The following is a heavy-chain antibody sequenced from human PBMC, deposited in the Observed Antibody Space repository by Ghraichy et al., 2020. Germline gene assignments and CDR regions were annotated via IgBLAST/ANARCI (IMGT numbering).Heavy chain of an antibody. D-gene: IGHD1-20*01. J-gene: IGHJ4*02. CDR3: ARGRISGARADY. CDR2: INHSGST. CDR1: GGSFSGYY. V-gene: IGHV4-34*01. Sequence: SETLSLTCAVYGGSFSGYYWSWIRQPPGKGLEWIGEINHSGSTNYNPSLKSRVTISVDTSKNQFSLKLSSVTAADTAVYYCARGRISGARADYWGQGTLVTVSS.